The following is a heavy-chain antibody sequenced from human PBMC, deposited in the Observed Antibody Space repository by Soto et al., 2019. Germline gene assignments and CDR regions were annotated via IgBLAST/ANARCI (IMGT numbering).Heavy chain of an antibody. J-gene: IGHJ6*02. V-gene: IGHV3-53*01. CDR1: GFNVTSKY. CDR2: IYSGGTT. CDR3: AREGIAAAPGYYGMDV. Sequence: GGSLRLSCAASGFNVTSKYMNWVRQAPGKGLEWVSIIYSGGTTYYADSVKGRFTISRDNSKNALFLQLNSLGADDTAVYLCAREGIAAAPGYYGMDVWGQGTTVTVSS. D-gene: IGHD6-13*01.